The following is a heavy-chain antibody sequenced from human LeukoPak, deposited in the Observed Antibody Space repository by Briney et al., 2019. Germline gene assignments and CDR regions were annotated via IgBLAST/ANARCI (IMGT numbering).Heavy chain of an antibody. D-gene: IGHD2-2*02. V-gene: IGHV4-4*02. CDR2: IYHNGTP. J-gene: IGHJ6*02. Sequence: SGTLSLTCAVSVGSINSGNWWSWVRQSPGKGLEWIGEIYHNGTPNYNPSLKSRVTISADTFENHFSLKMTSVTAADTAVYYCATAPILRGEGGEHYKYGMDVWGQGTTVIVSS. CDR3: ATAPILRGEGGEHYKYGMDV. CDR1: VGSINSGNW.